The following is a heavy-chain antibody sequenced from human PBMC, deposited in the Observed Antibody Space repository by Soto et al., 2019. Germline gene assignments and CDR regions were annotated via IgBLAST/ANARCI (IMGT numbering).Heavy chain of an antibody. CDR1: GFTFSIYA. CDR2: IIGAGTP. D-gene: IGHD1-26*01. CDR3: AKDVTPDSRWDIDY. J-gene: IGHJ4*02. V-gene: IGHV3-23*01. Sequence: EVQLLESGGGLVQPGGSLRLSCAASGFTFSIYAMNWVRQAPGMGLEWVAGIIGAGTPYYADPVKGRFTISRDNSKNTLYLQINSLRDEDTALYFCAKDVTPDSRWDIDYWVQGTLVTVSS.